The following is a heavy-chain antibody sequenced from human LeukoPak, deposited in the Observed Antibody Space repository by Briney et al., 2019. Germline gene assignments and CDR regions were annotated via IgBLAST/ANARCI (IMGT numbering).Heavy chain of an antibody. CDR1: GFVFSRFD. J-gene: IGHJ4*02. CDR3: ARDRGNVPFDS. CDR2: TSSTNTID. V-gene: IGHV3-48*03. D-gene: IGHD3-10*01. Sequence: GGSLRLSCAASGFVFSRFDMNWVRQAPGKGLEWIPYTSSTNTIDYHAKSVKGRFTIFRDNAKNSLYLQMKSLKPEDTGIYYCARDRGNVPFDSWGQGTLVIVAS.